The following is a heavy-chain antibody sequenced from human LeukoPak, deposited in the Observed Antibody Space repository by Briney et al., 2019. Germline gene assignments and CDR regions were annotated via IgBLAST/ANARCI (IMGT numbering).Heavy chain of an antibody. CDR2: MYYGGDN. CDR3: ARPAAAGIEAFDI. Sequence: SETLSLTCTVSGGSISSSAYYWGWIRQPPGKGLEWIANMYYGGDNYYNPSLKSRLTLSADTSKNLLSLKLSSVTAADTAVYYCARPAAAGIEAFDIWGQGTMVIVSS. CDR1: GGSISSSAYY. D-gene: IGHD6-13*01. V-gene: IGHV4-39*01. J-gene: IGHJ3*02.